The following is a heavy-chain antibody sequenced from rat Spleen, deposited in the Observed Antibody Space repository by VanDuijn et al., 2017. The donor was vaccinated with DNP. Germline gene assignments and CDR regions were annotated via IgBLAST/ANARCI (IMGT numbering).Heavy chain of an antibody. CDR1: GFTFSDYN. CDR3: TRLGASNWFAY. Sequence: EVQLVESGGGLVQPGRSLKLSCAASGFTFSDYNMAWVRQAPKKGLEWVATISYDGSSTYYRDSVKGRFTISRDNAKSTLYLQMDSLRSEDTATYFCTRLGASNWFAYWGQGTLVTVSS. V-gene: IGHV5-7*01. J-gene: IGHJ3*01. CDR2: ISYDGSST.